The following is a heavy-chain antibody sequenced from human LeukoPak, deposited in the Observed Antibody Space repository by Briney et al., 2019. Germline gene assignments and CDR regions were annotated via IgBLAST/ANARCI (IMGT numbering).Heavy chain of an antibody. J-gene: IGHJ4*02. CDR3: ARGTWSAGMNMREYYFDY. Sequence: PSETLSLTCTVSGGSISTYYWTWIRQPPGKGLEWIGCIYYTGYTAYNPSLKSRVTISLDTPKNQFSLRLSSVTAADTAVYYCARGTWSAGMNMREYYFDYWGQGTLVTVSS. D-gene: IGHD6-19*01. CDR2: IYYTGYT. V-gene: IGHV4-59*08. CDR1: GGSISTYY.